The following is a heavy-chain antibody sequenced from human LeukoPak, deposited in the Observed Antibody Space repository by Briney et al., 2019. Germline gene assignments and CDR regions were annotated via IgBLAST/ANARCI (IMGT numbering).Heavy chain of an antibody. CDR2: IKPNSGGT. Sequence: GASVKVSCQASGYTFTGYYYMHWVRQAPGQGLEWMGWIKPNSGGTNYAQRFQGRVTMTRDTSISTAYMELSRLKSDDTGVYYCVRDDPQSAFDIWGQGTMVTVSS. J-gene: IGHJ3*02. V-gene: IGHV1-2*02. CDR1: GYTFTGYYY. CDR3: VRDDPQSAFDI.